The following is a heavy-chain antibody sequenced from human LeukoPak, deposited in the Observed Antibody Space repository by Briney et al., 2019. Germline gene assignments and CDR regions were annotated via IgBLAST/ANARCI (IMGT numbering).Heavy chain of an antibody. CDR1: DGSINSYY. J-gene: IGHJ4*02. D-gene: IGHD1-1*01. CDR3: ARGRGTTPRGSPFDY. V-gene: IGHV4-59*01. Sequence: SETLSLTCSVSDGSINSYYWNWIRRPPGKGLEWIGYIYYNGNTNYSPSLKSRVTISVDTSKNQFSLKLSSVTAADTAVYYCARGRGTTPRGSPFDYWGQGTLVTVSS. CDR2: IYYNGNT.